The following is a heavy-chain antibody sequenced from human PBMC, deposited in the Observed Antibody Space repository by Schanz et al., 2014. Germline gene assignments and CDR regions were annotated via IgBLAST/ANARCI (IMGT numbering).Heavy chain of an antibody. CDR1: GFSFTTYA. D-gene: IGHD3-10*01. CDR3: AKGRFGELSAFDI. Sequence: VQVVQSGGGLVKPGGSLRLSCASSGFSFTTYAMSWVRQAPGKGLEWVSSISSGGGSTYYADSVKGRFTISRDNSKNTLYLQMNSLRAEDTAVYYCAKGRFGELSAFDIWGQGTMVTVSS. J-gene: IGHJ3*02. CDR2: ISSGGGST. V-gene: IGHV3-23*04.